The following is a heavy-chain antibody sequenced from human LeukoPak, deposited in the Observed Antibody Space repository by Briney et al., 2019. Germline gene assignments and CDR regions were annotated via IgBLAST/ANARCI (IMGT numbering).Heavy chain of an antibody. CDR1: GFTFSSYS. D-gene: IGHD3-10*01. J-gene: IGHJ6*03. CDR2: ISSSSSYI. CDR3: ARDEYYGSGSYYNYYYYMDV. Sequence: GGSLRLSCAASGFTFSSYSMNWVRQAPGKGLVWVSSISSSSSYIYYADSVKGRFTISRDNAKNSLYLQMNSLRAEDTAVYYCARDEYYGSGSYYNYYYYMDVWGKGTTVTVSS. V-gene: IGHV3-21*01.